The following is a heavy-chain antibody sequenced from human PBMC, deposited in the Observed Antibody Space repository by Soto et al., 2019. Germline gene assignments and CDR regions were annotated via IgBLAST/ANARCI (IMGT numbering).Heavy chain of an antibody. CDR1: GFTFGLYW. J-gene: IGHJ4*02. CDR3: VRDSSSRWPLG. Sequence: GGSLRLSCAASGFTFGLYWMHWVRQTPGKGLEWVSRISPDGTTTNYADSVKGRFTISRDNARTSLYLQMNSLRDEDTAVYFCVRDSSSRWPLGWGQGTLVTVSS. V-gene: IGHV3-74*01. D-gene: IGHD2-15*01. CDR2: ISPDGTTT.